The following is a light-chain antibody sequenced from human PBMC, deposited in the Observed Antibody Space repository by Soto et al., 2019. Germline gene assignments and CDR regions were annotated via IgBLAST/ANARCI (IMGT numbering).Light chain of an antibody. CDR1: QGISSY. CDR2: AAS. J-gene: IGKJ4*01. Sequence: DIQLTQSPSFLSASVGDRVTITCRASQGISSYLAWYQQKPGKAPKLLIYAASTLQSGVPSRFSGSESGTEFTLTISSLQPEDCATYYCQHLNSYPFLTFGGGTKVEIK. V-gene: IGKV1-9*01. CDR3: QHLNSYPFLT.